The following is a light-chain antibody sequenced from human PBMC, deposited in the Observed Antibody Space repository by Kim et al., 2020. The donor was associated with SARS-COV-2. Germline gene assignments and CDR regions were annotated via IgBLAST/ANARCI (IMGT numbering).Light chain of an antibody. Sequence: ALGQTVRITCQGDSLRSYYASWYPQKPGQAPVLVIYGKNNRPSGIPDRFSGSSSGNTASLTITGAQAEDEADYYCNSRDSSGNHWVFGGGTKLTVL. J-gene: IGLJ3*02. CDR3: NSRDSSGNHWV. CDR2: GKN. V-gene: IGLV3-19*01. CDR1: SLRSYY.